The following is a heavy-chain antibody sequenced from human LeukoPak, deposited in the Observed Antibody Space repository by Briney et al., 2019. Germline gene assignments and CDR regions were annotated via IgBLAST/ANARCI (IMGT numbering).Heavy chain of an antibody. Sequence: ASVKVSCKASGYTFTGYYMHWVRQAPGQGLEWMGWINPNSGGTNYAQKFQGRVTTTRDTSISTAYMELSRLRSDDTAVYYCARPRALLWFGENSFDYWGQGTLVTVSS. D-gene: IGHD3-10*01. CDR2: INPNSGGT. J-gene: IGHJ4*02. CDR3: ARPRALLWFGENSFDY. CDR1: GYTFTGYY. V-gene: IGHV1-2*02.